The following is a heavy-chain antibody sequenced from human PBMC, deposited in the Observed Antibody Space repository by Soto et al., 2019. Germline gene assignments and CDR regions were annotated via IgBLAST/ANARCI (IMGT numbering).Heavy chain of an antibody. CDR2: IIPIFGTA. CDR3: ARDFINCSSTSCYSSNYYYYGMDV. CDR1: GGTFSSYA. Sequence: GASVKVSCKASGGTFSSYAISWVRQAPGQGLEWMGGIIPIFGTANYAQKFQGRVTITADKSTSTAYMEQSSLRSEDTAVYYCARDFINCSSTSCYSSNYYYYGMDVWGQGTTVTVSS. V-gene: IGHV1-69*06. J-gene: IGHJ6*02. D-gene: IGHD2-2*02.